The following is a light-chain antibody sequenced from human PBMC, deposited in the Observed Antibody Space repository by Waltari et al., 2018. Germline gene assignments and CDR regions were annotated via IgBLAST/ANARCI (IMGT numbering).Light chain of an antibody. Sequence: IVLTLSPSSLPVFRGETASISGRSSQSLLQSHGYTYLDGDRQKPGHFPHILIYLGSNRAYGVLDRISGSGSGTDFTLKVSRVEAEDVRLYYCMQALQSPFPFGRGTKVESK. V-gene: IGKV2-28*01. CDR1: QSLLQSHGYTY. CDR2: LGS. J-gene: IGKJ4*01. CDR3: MQALQSPFP.